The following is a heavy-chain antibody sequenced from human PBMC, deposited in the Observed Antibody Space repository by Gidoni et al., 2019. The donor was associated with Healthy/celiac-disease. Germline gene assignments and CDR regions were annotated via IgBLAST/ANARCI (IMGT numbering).Heavy chain of an antibody. J-gene: IGHJ3*02. CDR2: ISADNGNT. CDR1: GYTFTSYG. Sequence: QVQLVQSGAEVKKPGASVKVACKASGYTFTSYGISWVRQAPGQGLEWMGWISADNGNTNYAQKLQGRVTMTTDTSTSTAYMELRSLRSDDTAVHYCARDRLASDYYDKDAFDIWGQGTMVTVSS. V-gene: IGHV1-18*04. CDR3: ARDRLASDYYDKDAFDI. D-gene: IGHD3-22*01.